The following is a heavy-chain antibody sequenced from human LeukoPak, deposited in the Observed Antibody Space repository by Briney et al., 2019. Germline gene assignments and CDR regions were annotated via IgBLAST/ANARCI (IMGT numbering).Heavy chain of an antibody. D-gene: IGHD3-16*01. CDR3: ARDKDYIWGSSPKFDY. V-gene: IGHV1-18*01. CDR1: GYTFTSYG. J-gene: IGHJ4*02. Sequence: GASVKVSCKASGYTFTSYGISWVRQAPGQGLEWMGWISAYNGNTNYAQKLQGRVTMTTDTPTSTAYMELRSLRSDDTAAYYCARDKDYIWGSSPKFDYWGQGTLVTVSS. CDR2: ISAYNGNT.